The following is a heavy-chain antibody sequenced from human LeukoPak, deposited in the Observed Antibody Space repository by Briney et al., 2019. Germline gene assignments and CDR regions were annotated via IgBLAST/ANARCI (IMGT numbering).Heavy chain of an antibody. D-gene: IGHD4-23*01. CDR3: ARVRGPGGVYYFDY. Sequence: GRSLRLSCAASGFTFSSYGMHWVRQAPGKGLEGVAVIWYDGSNKYYADSVKGRFTISRDNSKNTLYLQMNSLRAEDTAVYYCARVRGPGGVYYFDYWGQGTLVTVSS. CDR2: IWYDGSNK. J-gene: IGHJ4*02. V-gene: IGHV3-33*01. CDR1: GFTFSSYG.